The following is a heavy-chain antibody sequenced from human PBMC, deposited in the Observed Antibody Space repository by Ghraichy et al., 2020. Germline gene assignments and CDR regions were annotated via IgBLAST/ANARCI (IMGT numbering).Heavy chain of an antibody. Sequence: ASEKVSCKASGYTFTDYYMHWVRQAPGQGLEWMGRISPSSGDTNYAQKFQGRVTMTRDTSITTAYMELSSLRSDDTAVYYCARDPARSSSSLDWFDPWGQGTLVTVSS. CDR2: ISPSSGDT. CDR3: ARDPARSSSSLDWFDP. V-gene: IGHV1-2*06. D-gene: IGHD6-6*01. J-gene: IGHJ5*02. CDR1: GYTFTDYY.